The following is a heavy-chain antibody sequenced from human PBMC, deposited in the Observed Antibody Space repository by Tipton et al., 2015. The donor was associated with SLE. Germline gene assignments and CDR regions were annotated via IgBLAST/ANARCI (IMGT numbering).Heavy chain of an antibody. CDR3: ARGGSVVAARARASRAVQGAFDI. CDR1: GFTFSSYS. Sequence: SLRLSCAASGFTFSSYSMNWVRRAPGKGLEWVSSISSSSSYIYYADSVKGRFTISRDNAKNSLYLQMNSLRAEDTAVYYCARGGSVVAARARASRAVQGAFDIWGQGTMVTVSS. J-gene: IGHJ3*02. CDR2: ISSSSSYI. V-gene: IGHV3-21*01. D-gene: IGHD2-15*01.